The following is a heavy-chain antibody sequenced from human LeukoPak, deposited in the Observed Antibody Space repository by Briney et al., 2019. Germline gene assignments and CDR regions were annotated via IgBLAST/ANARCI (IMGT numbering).Heavy chain of an antibody. CDR2: IEQDGSEK. D-gene: IGHD3-22*01. V-gene: IGHV3-7*03. Sequence: GSLRLSCAASGFTFSSYWMSWVRQAPGKGLEWVANIEQDGSEKSYVDSVKGRFTISRDNAKNSLYLQMDSLRAEDTAVYYCARAPYYSRVEAYFDYWGQGTLVAVSS. J-gene: IGHJ4*02. CDR3: ARAPYYSRVEAYFDY. CDR1: GFTFSSYW.